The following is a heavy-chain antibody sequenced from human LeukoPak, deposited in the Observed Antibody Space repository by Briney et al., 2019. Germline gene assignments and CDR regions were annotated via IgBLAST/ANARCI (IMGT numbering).Heavy chain of an antibody. CDR1: GFTFSSYA. CDR2: ISYDGSNK. J-gene: IGHJ4*02. CDR3: LPRKYGYSYGYYFDY. Sequence: PGGSLRLSCAASGFTFSSYAMHWVRQAPGKGLEWVAVISYDGSNKYYADSVKGRFTISRDNSKNTLYLQMNSLRAEDTAVYYCLPRKYGYSYGYYFDYWGQGTLVTVSS. D-gene: IGHD5-18*01. V-gene: IGHV3-30*04.